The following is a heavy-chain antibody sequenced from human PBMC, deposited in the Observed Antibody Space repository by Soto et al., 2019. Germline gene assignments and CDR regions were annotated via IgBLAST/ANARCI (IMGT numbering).Heavy chain of an antibody. CDR2: IYYSGST. CDR1: GGSISSGGYY. J-gene: IGHJ4*02. Sequence: SETLSLTCTVSGGSISSGGYYWSWIRQHPGKGLEWIGYIYYSGSTYYNPSLKSRVTISVDTSKNQFSLKLSSVTAADTAVYYCARAADFWSGYYGFDYWGQGTLVTVSS. CDR3: ARAADFWSGYYGFDY. D-gene: IGHD3-3*01. V-gene: IGHV4-31*03.